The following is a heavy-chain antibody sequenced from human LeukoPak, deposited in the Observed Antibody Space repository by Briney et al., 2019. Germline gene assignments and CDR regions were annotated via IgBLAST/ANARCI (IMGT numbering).Heavy chain of an antibody. CDR1: GGSISSGSYY. D-gene: IGHD6-19*01. J-gene: IGHJ4*02. CDR2: IYTSGST. CDR3: ARNGQWLVKNYFDY. Sequence: SETLSLTCTVSGGSISSGSYYWSWIRQPAGKGLEWIGRIYTSGSTNYNPSLKSRVTISVDTSKNQFSLKLSSVTAADTAVYYCARNGQWLVKNYFDYWGQGTLVTVSS. V-gene: IGHV4-61*02.